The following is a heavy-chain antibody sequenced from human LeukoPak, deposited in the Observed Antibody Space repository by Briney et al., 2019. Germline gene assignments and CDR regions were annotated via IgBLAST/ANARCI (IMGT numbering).Heavy chain of an antibody. Sequence: QPGGSLRLSCAASGFTFSNYAMSWVRQAPGGGVEGVSAISGSGTNTYYVDSLKGRFTISRDNSKHTLYLPRSSLRAEDTAEYYCAKVPEYDGYDKGVSVHHYYYMDVWGKGTTVTVSS. V-gene: IGHV3-23*01. J-gene: IGHJ6*03. CDR3: AKVPEYDGYDKGVSVHHYYYMDV. CDR2: ISGSGTNT. D-gene: IGHD5-12*01. CDR1: GFTFSNYA.